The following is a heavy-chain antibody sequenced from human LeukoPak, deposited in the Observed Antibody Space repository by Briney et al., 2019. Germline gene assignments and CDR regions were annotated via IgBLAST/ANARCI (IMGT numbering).Heavy chain of an antibody. Sequence: PSETLSLTCTVSGDSISRGDFYWSWIRQPPGKGLEWIGFIYYSGSTYYNPSLKSRLTISVDTSKNQFSLRLSSVTAADTAVYYCARESGPDWYSWFDPWGQGTLVTVSS. CDR3: ARESGPDWYSWFDP. CDR1: GDSISRGDFY. D-gene: IGHD3-9*01. J-gene: IGHJ5*02. V-gene: IGHV4-30-4*01. CDR2: IYYSGST.